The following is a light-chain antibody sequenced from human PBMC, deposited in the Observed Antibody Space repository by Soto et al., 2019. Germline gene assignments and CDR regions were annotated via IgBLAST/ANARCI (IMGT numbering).Light chain of an antibody. Sequence: QSALTQPHSVSASPGQSVTISCTGTSGDVGGSNHVSWYQHHPGKAPKFLIYDVTKRPSGVPDRFSGSKSGNTASLTISGLQAEDEADYYCCSDAGTYTFVFGTGTKVTVL. J-gene: IGLJ1*01. CDR2: DVT. CDR3: CSDAGTYTFV. V-gene: IGLV2-11*01. CDR1: SGDVGGSNH.